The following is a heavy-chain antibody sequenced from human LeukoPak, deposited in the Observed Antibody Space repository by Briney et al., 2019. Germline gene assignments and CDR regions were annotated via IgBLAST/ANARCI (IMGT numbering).Heavy chain of an antibody. CDR3: ARDLGYCSGGRCDDS. D-gene: IGHD2-15*01. CDR1: GGPISSSNW. V-gene: IGHV4-4*02. CDR2: IYHSGST. Sequence: SGTLSLTCAVSGGPISSSNWWSWVRQPPGKGLEGIGEIYHSGSTNYYPSLKSRVTILLDKSKNQFSLKLSSVTAADTAVYYCARDLGYCSGGRCDDSWGQGTLVTVSS. J-gene: IGHJ4*02.